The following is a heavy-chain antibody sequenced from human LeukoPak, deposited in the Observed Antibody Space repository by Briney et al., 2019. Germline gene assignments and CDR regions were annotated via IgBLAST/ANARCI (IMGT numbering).Heavy chain of an antibody. D-gene: IGHD6-13*01. V-gene: IGHV1-18*01. J-gene: IGHJ4*02. CDR1: GYTFTSYG. Sequence: GASVKVSCKASGYTFTSYGISWVRQAPGQGLEWMGWISAYNGNTNYAQNLQGRVTMTTDTSTSTAYMELRSLRSDDTAVYYCARRIISSSWYYFDYWGQGTLVTVSS. CDR3: ARRIISSSWYYFDY. CDR2: ISAYNGNT.